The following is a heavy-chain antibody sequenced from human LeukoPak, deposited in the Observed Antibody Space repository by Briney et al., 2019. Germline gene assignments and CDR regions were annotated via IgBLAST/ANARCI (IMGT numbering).Heavy chain of an antibody. J-gene: IGHJ4*02. D-gene: IGHD3-10*01. CDR2: ISYDGSNK. Sequence: GGSLRLSCAASGFTFSSYGMHWVRQAPGKGLEWVAVISYDGSNKYYADSVKGRFTISRDNSKNTLYLQMNSLRAEDTAVYYCAKFGSGSYEYWGQGTLVPVSS. CDR1: GFTFSSYG. V-gene: IGHV3-30*18. CDR3: AKFGSGSYEY.